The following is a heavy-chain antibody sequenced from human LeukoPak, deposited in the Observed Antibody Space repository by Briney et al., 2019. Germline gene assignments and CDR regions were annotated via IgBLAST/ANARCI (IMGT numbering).Heavy chain of an antibody. J-gene: IGHJ5*01. CDR1: GYTFTNFY. CDR2: INPRNGAT. V-gene: IGHV1-2*02. D-gene: IGHD2-8*02. Sequence: ASVKVSCKASGYTFTNFYIHWVRQAPGQGPDWMGYINPRNGATSYSQKFQGGLTFTRDSSIRTAYMEVSSLKSDDTALYYCARDPRDTGGSYDSWGQGTLLTVSS. CDR3: ARDPRDTGGSYDS.